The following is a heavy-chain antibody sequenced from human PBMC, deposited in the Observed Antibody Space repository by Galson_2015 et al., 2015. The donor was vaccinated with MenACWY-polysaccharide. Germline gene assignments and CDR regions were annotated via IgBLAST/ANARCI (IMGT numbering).Heavy chain of an antibody. D-gene: IGHD4/OR15-4a*01. V-gene: IGHV3-23*01. CDR3: AKGSYRANAVLSYYYYYMDV. CDR2: ITPTGGTP. CDR1: AFDFNKYV. J-gene: IGHJ6*03. Sequence: SLRLSCAASAFDFNKYVMNWVRQPPGKGLQWVSSITPTGGTPYYADSVRGRFTITRDNSKNTLYLQMSSLGAEDTAVYYCAKGSYRANAVLSYYYYYMDVWGQGAPVSVSS.